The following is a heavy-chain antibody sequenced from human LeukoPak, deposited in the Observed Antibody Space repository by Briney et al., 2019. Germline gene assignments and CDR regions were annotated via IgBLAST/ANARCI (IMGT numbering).Heavy chain of an antibody. CDR2: INWNGGST. CDR1: GFTFDDYG. V-gene: IGHV3-20*01. Sequence: GGSLRLSCAASGFTFDDYGMSWVRQLPGKGLEWVSGINWNGGSTGYAESVKGRFTISRDNAKNSLYLQMNSLRAEDTALYHCARGGGSGTYSNFDYWGQGTLVTVSS. D-gene: IGHD3-10*01. CDR3: ARGGGSGTYSNFDY. J-gene: IGHJ4*02.